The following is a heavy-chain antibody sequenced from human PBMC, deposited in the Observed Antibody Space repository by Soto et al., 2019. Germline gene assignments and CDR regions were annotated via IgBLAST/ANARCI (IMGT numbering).Heavy chain of an antibody. V-gene: IGHV3-9*01. Sequence: GGSLRLSCAASGFIFDDYAIHWVRQAPGKGLEWVSGINWNSGSIGYADSVKGRFTISRDNARNSLYLEMNSLRAEDSALYYCEKDLNYYHSTGSFDTWGQGPLVTVYS. CDR2: INWNSGSI. CDR1: GFIFDDYA. D-gene: IGHD3-22*01. J-gene: IGHJ4*02. CDR3: EKDLNYYHSTGSFDT.